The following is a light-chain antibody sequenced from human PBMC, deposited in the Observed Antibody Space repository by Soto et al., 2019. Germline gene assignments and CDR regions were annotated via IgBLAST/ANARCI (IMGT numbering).Light chain of an antibody. Sequence: DIQMTQSPSSLSASVGDRVTITCRASQSISNYLSWYQQRPGKAPKLLISAGSTLQSGVPSRFSGSGAGTDFTLTLTGMQTADFATYYCQQSYAIPWTFGQGTKVDIK. J-gene: IGKJ1*01. CDR1: QSISNY. CDR2: AGS. CDR3: QQSYAIPWT. V-gene: IGKV1-39*01.